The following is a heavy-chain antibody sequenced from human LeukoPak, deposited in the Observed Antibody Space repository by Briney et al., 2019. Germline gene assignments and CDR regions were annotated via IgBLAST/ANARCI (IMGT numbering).Heavy chain of an antibody. J-gene: IGHJ4*02. CDR1: GYTFTSYD. CDR2: MNPNSGNT. CDR3: ARGKWTMVRGVIITPFGY. V-gene: IGHV1-8*01. Sequence: ASVKVSCKASGYTFTSYDINWVRQATGQGHEWMGWMNPNSGNTGYAQKFQGRVTMTRNTSISTAYMELSSLRSEDTAVYYCARGKWTMVRGVIITPFGYWGQGTLVTVSS. D-gene: IGHD3-10*01.